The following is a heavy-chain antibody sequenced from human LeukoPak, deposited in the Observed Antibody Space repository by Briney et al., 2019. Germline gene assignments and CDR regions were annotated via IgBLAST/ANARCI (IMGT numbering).Heavy chain of an antibody. V-gene: IGHV4-59*12. D-gene: IGHD5-12*01. CDR1: GGSISSYY. J-gene: IGHJ4*02. CDR2: IYYSGST. Sequence: SETLSLTCTVSGGSISSYYWSWIRQPPGKGLEWIGYIYYSGSTNYNPSLKSRVTISVDTSKNQFSLKLSSVTAADTAVYYCARDATMMGNYFNYWGQGTLVTVSS. CDR3: ARDATMMGNYFNY.